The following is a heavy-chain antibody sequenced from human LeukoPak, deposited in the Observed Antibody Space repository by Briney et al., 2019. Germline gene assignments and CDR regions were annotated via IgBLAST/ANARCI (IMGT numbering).Heavy chain of an antibody. J-gene: IGHJ4*02. V-gene: IGHV3-13*01. CDR2: IGTAGDT. CDR1: GFTFSSYD. D-gene: IGHD6-19*01. Sequence: GGSLRLSCAASGFTFSSYDMHWVRQATGKGLEWVSAIGTAGDTYYPGSVKGRFTISRENAKNSLYLRMNSLRAEDTAVYYCARDPGLTGFFDYWGQGTLVTVSS. CDR3: ARDPGLTGFFDY.